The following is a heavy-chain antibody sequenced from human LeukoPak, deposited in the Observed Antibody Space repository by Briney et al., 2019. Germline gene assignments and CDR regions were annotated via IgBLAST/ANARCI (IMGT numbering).Heavy chain of an antibody. J-gene: IGHJ6*03. Sequence: SETLSLTCTVSGYSISSGYYWGWIRQPPGKGLEWIGSIYHSGSTFYNPSLKSRLTISVDTSKNQFSLKLNSVTAADTAVYYCARDYSYYYDFMDVRGKGTTVTVSS. D-gene: IGHD4-11*01. CDR2: IYHSGST. CDR1: GYSISSGYY. CDR3: ARDYSYYYDFMDV. V-gene: IGHV4-38-2*02.